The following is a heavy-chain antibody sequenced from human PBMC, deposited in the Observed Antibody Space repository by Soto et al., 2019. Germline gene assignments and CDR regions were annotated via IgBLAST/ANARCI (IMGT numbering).Heavy chain of an antibody. CDR1: GYTFNSYP. CDR3: ASFPFRHGQYYNNLDGDV. CDR2: IVPIFGRP. Sequence: QMQLAQSGAEVKKPGSSVKVSCKASGYTFNSYPLNWVRQAPGQGLEWIGGIVPIFGRPHYAELLRGRVAITADESSDTAFVELTSLTFNDTATYYCASFPFRHGQYYNNLDGDVWGQGTTVIVSS. J-gene: IGHJ6*02. V-gene: IGHV1-69*01. D-gene: IGHD3-10*01.